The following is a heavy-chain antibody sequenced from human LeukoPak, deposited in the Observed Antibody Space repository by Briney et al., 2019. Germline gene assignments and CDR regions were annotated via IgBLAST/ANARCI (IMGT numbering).Heavy chain of an antibody. CDR2: IYYSGST. J-gene: IGHJ4*02. D-gene: IGHD3-22*01. V-gene: IGHV4-39*01. Sequence: SETLSLTCTVSGGSISSSSYYWGWIRQPPGTGLKWIGSIYYSGSTYYNPSLKSRVTISVDTSKNQFSLKLSSVTAADTAVYYCARRGYYDSVEDYWGQGTLVTVSS. CDR3: ARRGYYDSVEDY. CDR1: GGSISSSSYY.